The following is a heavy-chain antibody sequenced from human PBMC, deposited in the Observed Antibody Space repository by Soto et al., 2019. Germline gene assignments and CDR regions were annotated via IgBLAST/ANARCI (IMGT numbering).Heavy chain of an antibody. CDR2: ISGSGGST. CDR3: AKEGEGLGIAARRPFDY. D-gene: IGHD6-6*01. CDR1: GFTFSSYA. J-gene: IGHJ4*02. V-gene: IGHV3-23*01. Sequence: GGSLRLSCAASGFTFSSYAMSWVRQAPGKGLEWVSAISGSGGSTYYADSVKGRFTISRDNSKNTLYLQMNSLRAEDTAVYYCAKEGEGLGIAARRPFDYWGQGTLVTVSS.